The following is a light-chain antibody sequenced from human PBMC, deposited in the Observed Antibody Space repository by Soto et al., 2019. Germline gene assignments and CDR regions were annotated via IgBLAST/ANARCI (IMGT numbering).Light chain of an antibody. CDR2: GAS. CDR1: QSVSSSF. CDR3: QQYGSSPQT. V-gene: IGKV3-20*01. J-gene: IGKJ1*01. Sequence: EIVLTQSPGTLSLSPGERATLSCRASQSVSSSFLAWYQQKPGQAPRLLIYGASSRATGIPDRFSGSGSGTDITLTISRLEPEDFAVYYCQQYGSSPQTFGLGTKVEIK.